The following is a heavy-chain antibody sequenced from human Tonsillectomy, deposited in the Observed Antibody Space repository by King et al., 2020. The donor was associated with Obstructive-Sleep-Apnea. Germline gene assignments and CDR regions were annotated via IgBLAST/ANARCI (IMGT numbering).Heavy chain of an antibody. CDR1: GFTFSSYA. D-gene: IGHD3-10*01. CDR3: ARDPVGGGFDP. CDR2: ISYDGTIT. Sequence: VQLVESGGGVVQPGKSLRLSCAASGFTFSSYAMHWVRQAPGKGLEWVAIISYDGTITYHADSVKGRFTISRDNSKNTMYLQMNSLGPEDTAVYYCARDPVGGGFDPWGQGSLVTVSS. V-gene: IGHV3-30-3*01. J-gene: IGHJ5*02.